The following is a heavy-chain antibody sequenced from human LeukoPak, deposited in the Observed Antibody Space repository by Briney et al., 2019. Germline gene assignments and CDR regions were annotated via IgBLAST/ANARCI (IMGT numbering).Heavy chain of an antibody. D-gene: IGHD4-17*01. V-gene: IGHV1-69*06. Sequence: GASVKVSCKASGGTFISYAISWVRQAPGQGLEWMGGIIPIFGTANYAQKFQGRVTITADKSTSTAYMELSSLRSEDTAVYYCARDCRDYGVWPYNWFDPWGQGTLVTVSS. CDR2: IIPIFGTA. J-gene: IGHJ5*02. CDR1: GGTFISYA. CDR3: ARDCRDYGVWPYNWFDP.